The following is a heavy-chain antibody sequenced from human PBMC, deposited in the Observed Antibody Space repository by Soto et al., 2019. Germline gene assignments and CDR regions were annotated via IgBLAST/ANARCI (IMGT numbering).Heavy chain of an antibody. CDR2: IYYSGST. CDR1: GGSISSYY. Sequence: SETLSLTCTVSGGSISSYYWSWIRQPPGKGLEWIGYIYYSGSTNYNPSLKSRVTIPVDTSKNQFSLKLSSVTAADTAVYYCARRGGYCSSTSCYRGGQRNNWFDPWGQGTLVTVS. J-gene: IGHJ5*02. CDR3: ARRGGYCSSTSCYRGGQRNNWFDP. V-gene: IGHV4-59*08. D-gene: IGHD2-2*01.